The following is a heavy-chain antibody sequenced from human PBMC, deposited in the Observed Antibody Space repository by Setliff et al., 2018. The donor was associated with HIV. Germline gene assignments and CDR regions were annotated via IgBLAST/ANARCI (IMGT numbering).Heavy chain of an antibody. CDR3: ARLGTARSFDI. CDR2: ISATGTTV. CDR1: GFVFTDHS. V-gene: IGHV3-48*01. J-gene: IGHJ4*01. D-gene: IGHD7-27*01. Sequence: GGSLRLSCAASGFVFTDHSLHWVRQAPGEGLEWISYISATGTTVSYADSVRGRFIISRDSVRNVLYLQMKSLRVEDTGVYYCARLGTARSFDIWGLGTLVTVSS.